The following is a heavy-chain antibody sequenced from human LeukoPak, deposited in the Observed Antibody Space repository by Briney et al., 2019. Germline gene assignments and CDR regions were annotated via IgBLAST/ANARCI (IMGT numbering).Heavy chain of an antibody. CDR3: ARDLSIAAAIADY. Sequence: SETLSLTCAVYGGSFSGYYWSWIRQPPGKGLEWIGEINHSGSTNYNPSLKSRVIISVDTSKNQFSLKLSSVTAADTAVYYCARDLSIAAAIADYWGQGTLVTVSS. J-gene: IGHJ4*02. CDR2: INHSGST. V-gene: IGHV4-34*01. D-gene: IGHD6-13*01. CDR1: GGSFSGYY.